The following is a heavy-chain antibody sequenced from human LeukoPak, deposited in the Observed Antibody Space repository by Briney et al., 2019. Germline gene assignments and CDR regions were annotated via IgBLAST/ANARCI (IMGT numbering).Heavy chain of an antibody. J-gene: IGHJ4*02. Sequence: PGGSLRLSCAASGFTFSSYWMHWVRQAPGKGLVWVSRTNTDGSSTSYADSVKGRFTISRDNAKNTLYLQMNSLRAEDTAVYYCASSGYCSSTSCTRFDYWGQGTLVTVSS. CDR1: GFTFSSYW. CDR3: ASSGYCSSTSCTRFDY. CDR2: TNTDGSST. V-gene: IGHV3-74*01. D-gene: IGHD2-2*01.